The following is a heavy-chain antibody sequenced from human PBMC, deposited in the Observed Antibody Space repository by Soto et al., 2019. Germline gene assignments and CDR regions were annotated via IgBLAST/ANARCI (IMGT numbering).Heavy chain of an antibody. CDR1: GYTFTDYY. D-gene: IGHD5-12*01. CDR3: ATATGYDNLLLDY. J-gene: IGHJ4*02. CDR2: INPNSGGT. V-gene: IGHV1-2*02. Sequence: GASVKVSCKASGYTFTDYYIHWVRQAPGQGLEWMGWINPNSGGTNYAQKFQGRVTLTRDTSISTAYMELSRMKSDDTAVFYCATATGYDNLLLDYWGQGTRVTVSS.